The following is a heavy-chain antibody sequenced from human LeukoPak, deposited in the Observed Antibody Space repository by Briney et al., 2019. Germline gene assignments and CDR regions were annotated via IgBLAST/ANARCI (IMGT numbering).Heavy chain of an antibody. CDR3: VRDREWFGEFPIYYMDV. J-gene: IGHJ6*03. D-gene: IGHD3-10*01. CDR2: INPNSGGT. V-gene: IGHV1-2*02. Sequence: GASVKVSCKASGYTFTGYYMHWVRQAPGQGLEWMGWINPNSGGTNYAQKFQGRVTMTRDTSISTAYMELSRLRSDDTAVYYCVRDREWFGEFPIYYMDVWGKGTTVTISS. CDR1: GYTFTGYY.